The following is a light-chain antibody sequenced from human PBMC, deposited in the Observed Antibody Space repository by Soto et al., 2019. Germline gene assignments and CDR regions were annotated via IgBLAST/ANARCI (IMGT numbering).Light chain of an antibody. CDR1: QSVRSMY. J-gene: IGKJ2*01. Sequence: EIVLTQSPATLSLSPGERATFSCRASQSVRSMYLAWYQQKPGQAPRLLMYGASNRATGIPDRFSGTGSGTDFTLTISRLEPEDFAVYFCQLYGSSPPRYTFAQGTKVDIK. V-gene: IGKV3-20*01. CDR3: QLYGSSPPRYT. CDR2: GAS.